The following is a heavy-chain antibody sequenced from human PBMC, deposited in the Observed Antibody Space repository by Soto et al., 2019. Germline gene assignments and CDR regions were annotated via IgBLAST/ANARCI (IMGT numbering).Heavy chain of an antibody. CDR1: GYTFTSYY. CDR3: AREPLPSGSYSIFDY. V-gene: IGHV1-46*01. J-gene: IGHJ4*02. D-gene: IGHD1-26*01. Sequence: ASVKVSCKASGYTFTSYYMHWVRQAPGQGLEWMGIINPSGGSTSYAQKFQGRVTMTWDTSTSTVYMELSSLRSEDTAVYYCAREPLPSGSYSIFDYWGQGTLVTVS. CDR2: INPSGGST.